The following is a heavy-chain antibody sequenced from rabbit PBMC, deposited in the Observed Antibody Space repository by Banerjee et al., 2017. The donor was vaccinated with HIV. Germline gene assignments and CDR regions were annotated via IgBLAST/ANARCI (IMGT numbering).Heavy chain of an antibody. CDR3: ARESYAGNDYPIGTL. Sequence: QEQLEESGGDLVQPEGSLTLTRTDSGIDFSSYVMSWVRQAPGKGLEWIACIITGSGITFYASWAKGRFTISKTSSTTVTLEMTSLTAADTATYFCARESYAGNDYPIGTLWGPGTLVTVS. V-gene: IGHV1S45*01. CDR2: IITGSGIT. J-gene: IGHJ4*01. CDR1: GIDFSSYV. D-gene: IGHD4-2*01.